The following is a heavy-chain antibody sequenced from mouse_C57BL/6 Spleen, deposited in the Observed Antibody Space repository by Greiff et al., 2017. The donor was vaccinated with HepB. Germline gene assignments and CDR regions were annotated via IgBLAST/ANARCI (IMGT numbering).Heavy chain of an antibody. V-gene: IGHV1-74*01. CDR3: AIPLVTLAMDY. Sequence: QVQLQQPGAELVKPGASVKVSCKASGYTFTSYWMHWVKQRPGQGLEWIGRIHPSDSDTNYNQKFKGKATLTVDKSSSTAYMQLSSLTSEVSAVYYCAIPLVTLAMDYWGQGTSVTVSS. CDR2: IHPSDSDT. D-gene: IGHD2-12*01. J-gene: IGHJ4*01. CDR1: GYTFTSYW.